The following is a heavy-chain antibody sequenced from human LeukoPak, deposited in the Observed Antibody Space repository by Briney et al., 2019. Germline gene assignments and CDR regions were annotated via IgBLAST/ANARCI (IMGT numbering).Heavy chain of an antibody. D-gene: IGHD6-19*01. CDR3: ATQAVAGMHYGMDV. CDR1: GYTLTELS. V-gene: IGHV1-24*01. Sequence: GASVKVSCKVSGYTLTELSKHWVRQAPGKGLEWMGGFDPEDGETIYAQKFQGRVTMTEDTSTDTAYMELSSLRSEDTAVYYCATQAVAGMHYGMDVWGQGTTVTVSS. CDR2: FDPEDGET. J-gene: IGHJ6*02.